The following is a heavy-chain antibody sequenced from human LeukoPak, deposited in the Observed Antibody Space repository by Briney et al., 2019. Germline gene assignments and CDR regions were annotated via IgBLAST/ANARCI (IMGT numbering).Heavy chain of an antibody. CDR1: GFTFSTYS. V-gene: IGHV3-23*01. D-gene: IGHD4/OR15-4a*01. CDR2: ITGSGDRT. Sequence: GGSLRPSCAASGFTFSTYSMNWVRQAPGKGLEWVSAITGSGDRTFYADSVKGRFTISRDNSKNTLYLQMNSLRGEDTAIYYCASSVYGGNNGYWGQGALATVSS. CDR3: ASSVYGGNNGY. J-gene: IGHJ4*02.